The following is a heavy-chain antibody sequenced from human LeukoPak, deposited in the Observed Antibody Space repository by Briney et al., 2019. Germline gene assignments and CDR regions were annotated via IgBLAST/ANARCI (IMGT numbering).Heavy chain of an antibody. D-gene: IGHD6-6*01. Sequence: GGSLRLSCAASGFTFNSYLMSWVRQAPGKGLEWVAFIRYDGSNKHYADSVKGRFTISRDNSKNTLYLQMNSLRAEDTAVYYCAKDSTAARIFDYWGQGTLVTASS. CDR2: IRYDGSNK. J-gene: IGHJ4*02. V-gene: IGHV3-30*02. CDR1: GFTFNSYL. CDR3: AKDSTAARIFDY.